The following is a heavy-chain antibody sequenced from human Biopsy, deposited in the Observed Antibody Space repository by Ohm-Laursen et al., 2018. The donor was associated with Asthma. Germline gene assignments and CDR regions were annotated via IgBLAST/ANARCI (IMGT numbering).Heavy chain of an antibody. CDR3: ARPITGTRNAFDI. CDR1: GGSNSSGGYY. D-gene: IGHD1-20*01. J-gene: IGHJ3*02. Sequence: SQTLSLTCSVSGGSNSSGGYYWSWIRQHPGKGLEWIGYIYDSGSTYYNPSLKSRLTIAVDPSKNQFSLKVTSVTAADTAVYYCARPITGTRNAFDIWGQGTMVTVSS. CDR2: IYDSGST. V-gene: IGHV4-31*03.